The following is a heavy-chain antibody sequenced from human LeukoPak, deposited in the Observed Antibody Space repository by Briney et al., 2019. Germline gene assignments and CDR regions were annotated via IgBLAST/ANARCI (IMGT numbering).Heavy chain of an antibody. Sequence: GGSLRLSCAASGFTFSSYWMSWVRQAPGKGLEWVANIKQDGNEKYYVDSVKGRFTISRDNAKNSLYLQMNSLRAEDTAVYYCARDLAKERDRNSGSYYDLSDYWGQGTLVTVSS. V-gene: IGHV3-7*01. CDR2: IKQDGNEK. J-gene: IGHJ4*02. D-gene: IGHD1-26*01. CDR1: GFTFSSYW. CDR3: ARDLAKERDRNSGSYYDLSDY.